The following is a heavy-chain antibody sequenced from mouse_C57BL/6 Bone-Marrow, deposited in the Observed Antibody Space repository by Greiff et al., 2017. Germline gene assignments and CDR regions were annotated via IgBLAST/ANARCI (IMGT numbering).Heavy chain of an antibody. Sequence: VQLQQSGPELVKPGASVKISCKASGYSFTDYNMNWVNQSNGKSLEWIGVINPNYGTTSYNQTFKGKATLTVDQSSSTAYMQLNSLTSEYSAVXYCARRGRLRHFDYWGQGTTLTVSS. CDR2: INPNYGTT. CDR1: GYSFTDYN. CDR3: ARRGRLRHFDY. J-gene: IGHJ2*01. V-gene: IGHV1-39*01. D-gene: IGHD2-2*01.